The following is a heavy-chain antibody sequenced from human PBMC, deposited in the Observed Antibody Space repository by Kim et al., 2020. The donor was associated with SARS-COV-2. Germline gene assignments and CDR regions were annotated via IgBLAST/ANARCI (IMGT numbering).Heavy chain of an antibody. J-gene: IGHJ4*02. D-gene: IGHD6-19*01. V-gene: IGHV3-23*01. CDR2: ISGSGGST. CDR3: AKDPSRDSGWGPIFDY. CDR1: GFTFSSYA. Sequence: GGSLRLSCAASGFTFSSYAMSWVRQAPGKGLEWVSAISGSGGSTYYADSVKGRFTISRDNSKNTLYLQMNSLRAEDTAVYYCAKDPSRDSGWGPIFDYWGQGTLVTVSS.